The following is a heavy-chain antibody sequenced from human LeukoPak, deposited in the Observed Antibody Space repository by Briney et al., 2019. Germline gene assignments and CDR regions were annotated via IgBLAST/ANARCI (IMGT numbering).Heavy chain of an antibody. D-gene: IGHD2-2*01. Sequence: ASVKVSCKASGYTFTGYYMHWVRQAPGQGLEWMGWINPNSGGTNYAQKFQGRVTMTRDTSISTAYMELSRLRSDDTAVYYCARDFCSSTSCYLVNWFDPWGQGTLVTVSS. J-gene: IGHJ5*02. V-gene: IGHV1-2*02. CDR1: GYTFTGYY. CDR3: ARDFCSSTSCYLVNWFDP. CDR2: INPNSGGT.